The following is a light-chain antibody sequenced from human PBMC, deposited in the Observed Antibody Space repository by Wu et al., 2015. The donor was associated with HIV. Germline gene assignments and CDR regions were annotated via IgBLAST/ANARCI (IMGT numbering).Light chain of an antibody. CDR2: QAS. J-gene: IGKJ1*01. CDR1: HTVSSW. Sequence: IQMTQSPSTLSASVGDRVTITCRASHTVSSWLAWYQQKPGKAPKLLISQASNLESGVPSRFSGNGSGTEFTLTISSLQPEDFASYYCEQYETFSTFGQGTKVEIK. V-gene: IGKV1-5*03. CDR3: EQYETFST.